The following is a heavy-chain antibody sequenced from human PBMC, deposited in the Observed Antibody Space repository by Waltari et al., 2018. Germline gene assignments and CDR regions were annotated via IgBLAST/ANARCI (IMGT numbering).Heavy chain of an antibody. Sequence: EVQLVESGGGLVKPGGSLRLSGAAAGSGLRGFSFNWVRQAPGKGLEWVSSISGNSRYIYYAASVKGRFTVSRDNAENSLFLQLNSLRAEDTAVYYCARGHSGSYQRIDAFDVWGQGTMVTVSS. D-gene: IGHD1-26*01. V-gene: IGHV3-21*01. CDR3: ARGHSGSYQRIDAFDV. J-gene: IGHJ3*01. CDR1: GSGLRGFS. CDR2: ISGNSRYI.